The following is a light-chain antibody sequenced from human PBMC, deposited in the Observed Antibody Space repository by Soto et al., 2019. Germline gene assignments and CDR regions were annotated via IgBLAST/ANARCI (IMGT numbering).Light chain of an antibody. CDR3: QQYNNWPQT. J-gene: IGKJ1*01. CDR1: QSISDT. CDR2: SAS. V-gene: IGKV3-15*01. Sequence: EIVMTQPPATLSVSPGGRASLSRRASQSISDTLAWYQQKPGQAPRLLIYSASRRATGIPARFSGSGSGTEFTLTISSLQSEDFAVYYCQQYNNWPQTFGQGTKVDIK.